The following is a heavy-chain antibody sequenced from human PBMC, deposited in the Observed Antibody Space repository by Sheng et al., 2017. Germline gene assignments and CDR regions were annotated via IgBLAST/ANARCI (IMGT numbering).Heavy chain of an antibody. CDR2: VSGNGGRT. D-gene: IGHD4-17*01. CDR1: GFTFSSYA. CDR3: AKGHGDWGGNYLDS. V-gene: IGHV3-23*04. Sequence: EVQLVESGGGLVQPGGSLRLSCAASGFTFSSYAFTWVRQAPGKGLEWVSSVSGNGGRTDYADSVRGRFAISRDNARDTVYLHMSSLTVDDTALYYCAKGHGDWGGNYLDSWGQGTLVTVSS. J-gene: IGHJ4*02.